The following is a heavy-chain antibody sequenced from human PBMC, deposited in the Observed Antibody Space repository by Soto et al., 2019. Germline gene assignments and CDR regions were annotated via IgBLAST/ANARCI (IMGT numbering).Heavy chain of an antibody. J-gene: IGHJ5*02. CDR1: GYTFTSYY. CDR2: INPSDGGT. D-gene: IGHD2-8*01. CDR3: TREGNGKPFHP. Sequence: GASVKVSCKASGYTFTSYYIHWVRQAPGQGLEWMGIINPSDGGTRYAQKLQGRVTMTRDTSTSTIYMEVTSLKSEDTAVYYCTREGNGKPFHPWGQGTLVTVSS. V-gene: IGHV1-46*01.